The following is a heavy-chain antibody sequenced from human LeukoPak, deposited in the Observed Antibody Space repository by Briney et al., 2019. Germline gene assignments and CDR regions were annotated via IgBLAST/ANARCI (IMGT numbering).Heavy chain of an antibody. D-gene: IGHD3-22*01. CDR1: GFTFINAW. V-gene: IGHV3-15*01. Sequence: GGSLRLSCAASGFTFINAWMSWVRQAPGKGLEWVGRIKSKTDGGTTDYAAPVKGRFTISRDASKNTLYLQMNSLKTEDTAVYYCTTDHGLGYYDSSGYYYWGQGTLVTVSS. J-gene: IGHJ4*02. CDR3: TTDHGLGYYDSSGYYY. CDR2: IKSKTDGGTT.